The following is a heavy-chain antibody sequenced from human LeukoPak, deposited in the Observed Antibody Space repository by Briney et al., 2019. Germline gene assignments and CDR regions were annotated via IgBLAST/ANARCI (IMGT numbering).Heavy chain of an antibody. CDR2: IIPIFGTA. CDR3: ARPPQYYYDSSGYYRNDAFDI. D-gene: IGHD3-22*01. CDR1: GGAFSSYA. Sequence: SVKVSCKASGGAFSSYAISWVRQAPGQGLEWMGGIIPIFGTANYAQKFQGRVTITADESTSTAYMELSSLRSEDTAVYYCARPPQYYYDSSGYYRNDAFDIWGQGTMVTVSS. J-gene: IGHJ3*02. V-gene: IGHV1-69*13.